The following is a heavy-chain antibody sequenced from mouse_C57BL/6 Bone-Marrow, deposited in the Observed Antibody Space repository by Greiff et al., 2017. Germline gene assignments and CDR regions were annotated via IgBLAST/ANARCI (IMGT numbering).Heavy chain of an antibody. CDR3: AREGSSGLFGY. J-gene: IGHJ2*01. CDR2: ISYSGST. D-gene: IGHD3-2*02. Sequence: EVKLLESGPGMVKPSQSLSLTCTVTGYSITSGYDWHWIRHFPGNKLEWMGYISYSGSTNYNPPLKSRISITHDTSNNHFFLKLNSVTTEDTATYYCAREGSSGLFGYWGQGTTLTVSS. CDR1: GYSITSGYD. V-gene: IGHV3-1*01.